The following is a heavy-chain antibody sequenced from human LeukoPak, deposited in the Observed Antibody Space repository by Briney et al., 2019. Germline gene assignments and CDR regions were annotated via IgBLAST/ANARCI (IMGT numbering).Heavy chain of an antibody. V-gene: IGHV4-38-2*01. Sequence: GSLRLSCAASGFTFSSYAMHWVRQAPGKGLEWIGSIYYSGSTYYNPSLKSRVTISVDTSKNQFSLKLSSVTAADTAVYYCARGGGGYDHYYYYYMDVWGKGTTVTISS. CDR1: GFTFSSYA. D-gene: IGHD5-12*01. CDR2: IYYSGST. CDR3: ARGGGGYDHYYYYYMDV. J-gene: IGHJ6*03.